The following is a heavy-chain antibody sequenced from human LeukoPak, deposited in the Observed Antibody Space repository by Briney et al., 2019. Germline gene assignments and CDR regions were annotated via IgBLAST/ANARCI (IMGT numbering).Heavy chain of an antibody. CDR2: ISPKSGDT. CDR3: ARGRDNTTSPAIDY. J-gene: IGHJ4*02. V-gene: IGHV1-2*02. Sequence: ASVKVSCKASGYTCICYYMHWVRHAPGQGQEWRGWISPKSGDTNYAQNFQGRVTMTRDTSISTAYMELSRLTSDDTAVYYCARGRDNTTSPAIDYWGQGTLVTVSS. D-gene: IGHD2-2*01. CDR1: GYTCICYY.